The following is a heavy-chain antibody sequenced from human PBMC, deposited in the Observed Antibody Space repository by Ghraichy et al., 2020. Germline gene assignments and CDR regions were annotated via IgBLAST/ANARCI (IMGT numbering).Heavy chain of an antibody. Sequence: SGPTLVKPTPTLTLTCSFSGFSLTTSGMCVSWIRQPPGKALEWLAVIAWDDDKDYSTSLKTRLSISKDTSKNQVVLTMTNMDPTDTGTYYCARARGYSYGYDYWGQGTLVTVSS. D-gene: IGHD5-18*01. CDR1: GFSLTTSGMC. V-gene: IGHV2-70*01. CDR3: ARARGYSYGYDY. CDR2: IAWDDDK. J-gene: IGHJ4*02.